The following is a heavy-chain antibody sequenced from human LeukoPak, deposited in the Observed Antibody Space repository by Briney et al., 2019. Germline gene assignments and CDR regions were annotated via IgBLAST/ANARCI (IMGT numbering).Heavy chain of an antibody. Sequence: GPSLRLSFAPSEFTFSTYARTWFRKPPGKGLRWVSAISGSGGSTYYADSVKGRFTISRDNSKNTLYLQMNSLRAEDTAVYYCAKLGHFNWFDPWGQGTLVTVSS. J-gene: IGHJ5*02. CDR1: EFTFSTYA. CDR2: ISGSGGST. V-gene: IGHV3-23*01. CDR3: AKLGHFNWFDP. D-gene: IGHD3-3*02.